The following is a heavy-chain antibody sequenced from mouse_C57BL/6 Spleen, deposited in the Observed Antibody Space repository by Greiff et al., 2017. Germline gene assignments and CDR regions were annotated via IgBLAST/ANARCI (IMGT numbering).Heavy chain of an antibody. V-gene: IGHV1-22*01. J-gene: IGHJ2*01. D-gene: IGHD1-1*01. CDR3: ARDSSYKDFDY. Sequence: VQLQQSGPELVKPGASVKMSCKASGYTFTDYNMHWVKQSHGKSLEWIGYINPNNGGTSYNEKFKGKATLTVNKSSSTAYMELRSLTSEDTAVYYCARDSSYKDFDYWGQGTTLTVSA. CDR2: INPNNGGT. CDR1: GYTFTDYN.